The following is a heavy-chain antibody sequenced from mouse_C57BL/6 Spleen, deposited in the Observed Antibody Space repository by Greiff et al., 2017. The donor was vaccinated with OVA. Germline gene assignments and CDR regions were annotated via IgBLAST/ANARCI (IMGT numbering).Heavy chain of an antibody. CDR2: INPYNGDT. CDR3: ARWAVVATNWYFDV. CDR1: GYSFTGYF. J-gene: IGHJ1*03. Sequence: VQLQQSGPELVKPGDSVKISCKASGYSFTGYFMNWVMQSHGKSLEWIGRINPYNGDTFYNQKFKGKATLTVDKSSSTAHMELRSLTSEDSAVYYCARWAVVATNWYFDVWGTGTTVTVSS. V-gene: IGHV1-20*01. D-gene: IGHD1-1*01.